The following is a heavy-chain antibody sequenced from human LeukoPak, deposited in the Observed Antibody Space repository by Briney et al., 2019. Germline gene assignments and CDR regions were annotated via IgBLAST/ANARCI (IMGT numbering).Heavy chain of an antibody. V-gene: IGHV1-2*02. Sequence: GASVKVSCKASGYTFTGYYMHWVRQAPGQGLEWMGWINPNSGGTNYAQKFQGRVTMTRDTSISTAYVELSRLRSDDTAVYYCARDGVADTIGKNYYYYYMDVWGKGTTVTISS. CDR3: ARDGVADTIGKNYYYYYMDV. J-gene: IGHJ6*03. CDR1: GYTFTGYY. CDR2: INPNSGGT. D-gene: IGHD6-19*01.